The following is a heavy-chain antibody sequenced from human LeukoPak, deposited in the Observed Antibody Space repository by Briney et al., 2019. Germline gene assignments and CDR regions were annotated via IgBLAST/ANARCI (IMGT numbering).Heavy chain of an antibody. CDR3: ARGGGLGYYYYYMDV. D-gene: IGHD3/OR15-3a*01. J-gene: IGHJ6*03. CDR1: VGSFVIYY. Sequence: PSETLSLTCNGPVGSFVIYYGSWIRKPPGKGLEWMGYIYYSGSTNYNPSLKSRVTISVDTSKNQFSLKLSSVTAADTAVYYCARGGGLGYYYYYMDVWGKGTTVTISS. V-gene: IGHV4-59*13. CDR2: IYYSGST.